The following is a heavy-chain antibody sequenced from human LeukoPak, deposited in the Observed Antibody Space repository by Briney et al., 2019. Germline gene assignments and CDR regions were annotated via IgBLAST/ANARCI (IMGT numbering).Heavy chain of an antibody. J-gene: IGHJ4*02. CDR1: GYTFTGYY. CDR2: INPNSGGT. CDR3: ARDPPGSYKYTPDY. D-gene: IGHD3-10*01. V-gene: IGHV1-2*02. Sequence: ASVKVSCKASGYTFTGYYMHWVRQAPGQGLEWMGWINPNSGGTNYAQKFQGRVTMTRDTSISTAYMELSRLRSDDTAVYYCARDPPGSYKYTPDYWGQGTLVTVSS.